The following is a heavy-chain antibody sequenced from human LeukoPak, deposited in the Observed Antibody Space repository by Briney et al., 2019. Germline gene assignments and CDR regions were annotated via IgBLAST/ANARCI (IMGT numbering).Heavy chain of an antibody. CDR3: ARQRALSWFDP. CDR1: GYRSTSYW. V-gene: IGHV5-10-1*01. CDR2: IDPTDSYT. J-gene: IGHJ5*02. Sequence: GESLRISCKGSGYRSTSYWISWVRQMPGKGLEWMGRIDPTDSYTNYSPSFQGHVTISVDKSVTTAYLQWNSLKASDTAIYYCARQRALSWFDPWGQGTLVTVSS. D-gene: IGHD6-25*01.